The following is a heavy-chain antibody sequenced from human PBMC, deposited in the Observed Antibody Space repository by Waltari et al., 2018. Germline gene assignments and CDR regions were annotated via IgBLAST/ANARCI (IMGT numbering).Heavy chain of an antibody. CDR1: GFTFSSYG. V-gene: IGHV3-30*18. D-gene: IGHD6-19*01. CDR2: ISYDGSNK. J-gene: IGHJ4*02. CDR3: AKDGSGRLD. Sequence: QVQLVESGGGVVQPGRSLRLSCAASGFTFSSYGMHGVRQAPGKGLEWVAVISYDGSNKYYADSVKGRFTISRDNSKNTLYLQMNSLRAEDTAVYYCAKDGSGRLDWGQGTLVTVSS.